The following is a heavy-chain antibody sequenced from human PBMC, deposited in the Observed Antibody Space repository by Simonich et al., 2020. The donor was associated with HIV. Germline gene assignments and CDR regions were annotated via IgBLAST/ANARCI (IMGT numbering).Heavy chain of an antibody. CDR1: GGSFSGYY. J-gene: IGHJ4*02. V-gene: IGHV4-34*01. CDR2: INHSGRN. CDR3: ARGAEGATTQSY. D-gene: IGHD1-26*01. Sequence: QVRLQQWGAGLLKPSETLSLTCAVYGGSFSGYYWNWIRQPPGKGLEWIGEINHSGRNNYNPSPKSRVTISVDTSKNQFSLKLSSVTAADTAVYYCARGAEGATTQSYWGQGTLVTVSS.